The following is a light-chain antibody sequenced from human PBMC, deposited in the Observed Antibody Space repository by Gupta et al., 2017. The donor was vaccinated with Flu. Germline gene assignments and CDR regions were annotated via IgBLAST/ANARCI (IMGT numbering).Light chain of an antibody. CDR1: SNDVGGFNY. CDR3: SSYTTTSTLV. V-gene: IGLV2-14*01. Sequence: QSALTQPASVSGSPGQSITVSCTGSSNDVGGFNYVSWYQQYPGKAPKLMIYEVSNRPSGVSDRFSASKSGNTASLTISGLQAEDEDEYYCSSYTTTSTLVFGGGTKVTVL. CDR2: EVS. J-gene: IGLJ3*02.